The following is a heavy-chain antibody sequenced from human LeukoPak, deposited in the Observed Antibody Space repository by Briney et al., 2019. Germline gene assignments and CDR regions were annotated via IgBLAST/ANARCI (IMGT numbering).Heavy chain of an antibody. CDR3: GRDLRDSSGWSGLLY. CDR2: IYSDGTT. D-gene: IGHD6-19*01. J-gene: IGHJ4*02. V-gene: IGHV3-53*01. CDR1: GFTYSSNY. Sequence: GGSLTLPCPASGFTYSSNYMSWVGQPPAKGLEGVSVIYSDGTTYFPDSLSGRFPISRDNSKTTMSLKMNSLSAEDTAVSYCGRDLRDSSGWSGLLYWGQGTLVTVSS.